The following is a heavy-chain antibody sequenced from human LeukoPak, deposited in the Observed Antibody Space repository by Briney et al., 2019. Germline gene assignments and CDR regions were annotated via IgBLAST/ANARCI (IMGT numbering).Heavy chain of an antibody. CDR1: GYTFTTYD. Sequence: ASVKVSCKAFGYTFTTYDINWVRQATGQGLEWMGWMNPNSGNTGYAQKFRGRVTITRNTSISTAYMELSSLGSEDTAVYYCARKRETTGSWTGYYIDYWGQGTLVTVSS. V-gene: IGHV1-8*03. CDR3: ARKRETTGSWTGYYIDY. J-gene: IGHJ4*02. CDR2: MNPNSGNT. D-gene: IGHD3/OR15-3a*01.